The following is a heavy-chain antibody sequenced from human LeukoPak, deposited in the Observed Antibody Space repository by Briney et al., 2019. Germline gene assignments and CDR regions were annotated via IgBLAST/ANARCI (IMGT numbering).Heavy chain of an antibody. J-gene: IGHJ6*03. CDR3: ARHADSSGYYYYYYYMDV. CDR1: GGSISSSSYY. V-gene: IGHV4-39*01. CDR2: IYYSGST. Sequence: SEPLSLTCTVSGGSISSSSYYWGWIRQPPGKGLEWFGSIYYSGSTYYNPSLKSRVTISVDTSKNQFSLKLSSVTAADTAVYYCARHADSSGYYYYYYYMDVWGKGTTVTVSS. D-gene: IGHD3-22*01.